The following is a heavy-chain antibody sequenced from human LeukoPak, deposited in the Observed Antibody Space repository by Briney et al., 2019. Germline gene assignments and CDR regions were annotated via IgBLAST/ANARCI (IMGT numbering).Heavy chain of an antibody. CDR1: GYTFTSYY. CDR2: INPSGGST. CDR3: ARMIVVVTALDY. D-gene: IGHD2-21*02. Sequence: ASVKVSCKASGYTFTSYYMHWVRQAPGQGLEWMGIINPSGGSTSYAQKFQGRVTMTRDTSMSTVYMELSSLRSGDTAVYYCARMIVVVTALDYWGQGTLVTVSS. V-gene: IGHV1-46*01. J-gene: IGHJ4*02.